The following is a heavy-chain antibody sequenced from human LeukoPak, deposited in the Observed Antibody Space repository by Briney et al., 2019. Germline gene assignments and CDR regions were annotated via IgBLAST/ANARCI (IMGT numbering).Heavy chain of an antibody. J-gene: IGHJ5*02. CDR3: ARGPIVVVVAAIANWFDP. Sequence: SETLSLTCAVYGGSFSGYYWSWIRQPPGKGLEWIGEINHSGSTNYNPSLKSRVTISVDTSKNQFSLKLSSVTAADTAVYYCARGPIVVVVAAIANWFDPWGQGTLVTVSS. CDR1: GGSFSGYY. D-gene: IGHD2-15*01. CDR2: INHSGST. V-gene: IGHV4-34*01.